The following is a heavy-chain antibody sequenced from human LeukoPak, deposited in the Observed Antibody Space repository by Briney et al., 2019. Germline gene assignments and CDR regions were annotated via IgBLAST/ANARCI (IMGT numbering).Heavy chain of an antibody. Sequence: SETLSLTCTVSSASVSSSPYFWGWIRQSPGKGLEWIATISYSGTTYYNPSLKSRVTISVDTFENQFSLKLNSVTAADTAVYYCARTLDTAMADAFDIWGQGTMVTVSS. CDR1: SASVSSSPYF. CDR3: ARTLDTAMADAFDI. J-gene: IGHJ3*02. V-gene: IGHV4-39*01. CDR2: ISYSGTT. D-gene: IGHD5-18*01.